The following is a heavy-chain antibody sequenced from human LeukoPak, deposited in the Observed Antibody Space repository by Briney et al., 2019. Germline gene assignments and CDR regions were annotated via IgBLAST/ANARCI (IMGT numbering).Heavy chain of an antibody. CDR1: GYTFTSYD. Sequence: GASVKVSCKASGYTFTSYDINWVRQATGQGLEWMGWMNPNSGNTGYAQKFQGRVTMTRNTSISTAYMELSSLRSEDTAVYYCASKSGTIFGVVQYYYYYMDVWGKGTTVTVSS. CDR3: ASKSGTIFGVVQYYYYYMDV. J-gene: IGHJ6*03. V-gene: IGHV1-8*01. D-gene: IGHD3-3*01. CDR2: MNPNSGNT.